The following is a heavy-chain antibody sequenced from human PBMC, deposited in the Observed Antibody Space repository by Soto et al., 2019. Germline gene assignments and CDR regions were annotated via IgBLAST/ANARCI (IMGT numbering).Heavy chain of an antibody. Sequence: PGASLKISCKGSGYKFPDYWIGWVRQMPGKGLEWMGMIYPADSDTRYSPSFQGQVTISADKSITTAYMQWSSLKASDTAMYFCVAYSGASGRHFDYWGQGALVTVSS. J-gene: IGHJ4*02. CDR2: IYPADSDT. CDR1: GYKFPDYW. V-gene: IGHV5-51*01. CDR3: VAYSGASGRHFDY. D-gene: IGHD6-6*01.